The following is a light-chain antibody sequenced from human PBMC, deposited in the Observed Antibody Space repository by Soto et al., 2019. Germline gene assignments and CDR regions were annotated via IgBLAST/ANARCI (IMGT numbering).Light chain of an antibody. CDR1: QSLLHSNGYNY. V-gene: IGKV2-28*01. CDR3: MQALQTPPHT. Sequence: DLVMTQSPLSLPVTPGEPASISCRSSQSLLHSNGYNYLDWYLQKPGQSPQLLIYLGSNRASGVPDRFSGSGSGTDFTLKISRVEAEDVGVYYCMQALQTPPHTFGGGTKVEIK. CDR2: LGS. J-gene: IGKJ4*01.